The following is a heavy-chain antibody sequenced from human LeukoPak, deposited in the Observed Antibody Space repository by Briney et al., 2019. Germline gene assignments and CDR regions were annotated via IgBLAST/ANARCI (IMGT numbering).Heavy chain of an antibody. CDR2: ISSSGSTI. CDR1: GFTFSSYE. CDR3: ASLLPHYDYVWGSPYGMDV. J-gene: IGHJ6*02. V-gene: IGHV3-48*03. D-gene: IGHD3-16*01. Sequence: PGGSLRLSCAASGFTFSSYEMNWVRQAPGKGLEWVSYISSSGSTIYYADSVKGRFTISRDNAKNSLYLQMSSLRAEDTAVYYCASLLPHYDYVWGSPYGMDVWGQGTTVTVSS.